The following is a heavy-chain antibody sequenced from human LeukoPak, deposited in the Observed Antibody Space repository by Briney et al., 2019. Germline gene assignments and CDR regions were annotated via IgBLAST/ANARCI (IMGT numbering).Heavy chain of an antibody. CDR1: GDSISSGDHY. D-gene: IGHD5-12*01. CDR2: IHYRGST. CDR3: ARAAAGTNTYYYFDY. J-gene: IGHJ4*02. Sequence: PSQTLSLTCTVSGDSISSGDHYWSWIGQPQGKGLEWIGYIHYRGSTYYSPSLKSRVIISGDMSKNQFSLSLNSLTAADSAVYYCARAAAGTNTYYYFDYWGQGTLVTVSS. V-gene: IGHV4-30-4*01.